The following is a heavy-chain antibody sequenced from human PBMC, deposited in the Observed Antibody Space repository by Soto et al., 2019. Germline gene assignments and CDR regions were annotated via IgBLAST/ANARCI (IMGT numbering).Heavy chain of an antibody. Sequence: SETLSLTCTVSGGSINSGDYYWSWIRQPPGKGLEWIGYIYYSGSTSYNPSLKSRVTISVDTSKNQFSLKLNSVTAADTAVYYCARTEYCTNGVCLRYNWFDFWGRGTLVTVSS. J-gene: IGHJ5*01. CDR3: ARTEYCTNGVCLRYNWFDF. V-gene: IGHV4-30-4*01. CDR1: GGSINSGDYY. D-gene: IGHD2-8*01. CDR2: IYYSGST.